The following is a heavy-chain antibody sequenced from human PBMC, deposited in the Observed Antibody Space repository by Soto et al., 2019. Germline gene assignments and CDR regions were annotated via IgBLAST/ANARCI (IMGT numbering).Heavy chain of an antibody. D-gene: IGHD3-9*01. CDR2: INAGNGNT. CDR3: AFLTGYSHYYYYGMDV. V-gene: IGHV1-3*01. Sequence: QVQLVQSGAEVKKPGASVKVSCKASGYTFTSYAMHWVRQAPGQRLEWMGWINAGNGNTKYSQKFQGRVIITRDTSASTAYMELSSLRSEDTAVYYCAFLTGYSHYYYYGMDVWGQGTTVTVSS. J-gene: IGHJ6*02. CDR1: GYTFTSYA.